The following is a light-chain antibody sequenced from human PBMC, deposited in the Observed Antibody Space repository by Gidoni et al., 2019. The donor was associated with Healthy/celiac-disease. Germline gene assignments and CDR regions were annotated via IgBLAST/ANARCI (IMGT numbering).Light chain of an antibody. CDR3: QKYNSALSIT. CDR2: AAS. V-gene: IGKV1-27*01. CDR1: QGISNY. J-gene: IGKJ5*01. Sequence: DIQMTQSPYSLSASVGDRVTITCRASQGISNYFAWYQQKPGKVPKLLIYAASTVQSGVPSRFSGSGSGTDFTLTISSLQPEDVATYYCQKYNSALSITFGQGTRLEIK.